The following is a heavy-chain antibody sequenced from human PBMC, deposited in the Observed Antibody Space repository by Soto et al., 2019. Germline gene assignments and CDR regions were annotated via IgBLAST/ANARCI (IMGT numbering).Heavy chain of an antibody. CDR1: GGSISSGDYY. Sequence: SETLSLTCTVSGGSISSGDYYWSWIRQPPGKGLEWIGYIYYSGSTYDNPSLKSRVTISVDTSKNQFSLKLSSVTAADTAVYYCARGYCGGDCYPPNYWGQGTLVTLSS. J-gene: IGHJ4*02. CDR2: IYYSGST. D-gene: IGHD2-21*02. V-gene: IGHV4-30-4*01. CDR3: ARGYCGGDCYPPNY.